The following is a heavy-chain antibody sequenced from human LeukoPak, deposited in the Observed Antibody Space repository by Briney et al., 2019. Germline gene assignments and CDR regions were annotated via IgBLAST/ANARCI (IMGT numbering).Heavy chain of an antibody. CDR1: GFTFSSYA. V-gene: IGHV3-23*01. J-gene: IGHJ4*02. CDR3: AKDGTWGRYRPPQEMDY. CDR2: ISGSGGST. Sequence: GGSLRLSCAASGFTFSSYAMSWVRQAPGKGLEWVSAISGSGGSTYYADSVKGRFTISRDNSKNTLYLQMNSLRAEDTAVYYCAKDGTWGRYRPPQEMDYWGQGTLVTVSS. D-gene: IGHD3-16*02.